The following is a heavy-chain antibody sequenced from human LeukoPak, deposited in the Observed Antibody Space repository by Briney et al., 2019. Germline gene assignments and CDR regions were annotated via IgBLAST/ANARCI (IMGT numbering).Heavy chain of an antibody. CDR2: IKQDGREK. J-gene: IGHJ4*02. Sequence: GGSLRLSCAASGFPFSTYWMSWVRQAPGKGLQWVANIKQDGREKYYVDSVKGRFTISRDNAKNSLYLQMNSLRAEDTAVYYCARAYFYYDSSGYYGDYWGQGTLVTVSS. CDR1: GFPFSTYW. CDR3: ARAYFYYDSSGYYGDY. D-gene: IGHD3-22*01. V-gene: IGHV3-7*01.